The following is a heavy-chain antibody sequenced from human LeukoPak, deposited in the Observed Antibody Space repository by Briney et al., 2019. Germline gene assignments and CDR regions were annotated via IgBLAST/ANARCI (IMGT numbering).Heavy chain of an antibody. Sequence: ASVKVSCEASGYTFTSYYMHWVRQAPGQGLEWMGIINPSGGATKYAQKFQGRVTMTRDTSTSTLYMELSSLRSEDTAVYYCARDLGITMIVNYFDYWGQGTLVTVSS. D-gene: IGHD3-22*01. CDR3: ARDLGITMIVNYFDY. V-gene: IGHV1-46*01. J-gene: IGHJ4*02. CDR1: GYTFTSYY. CDR2: INPSGGAT.